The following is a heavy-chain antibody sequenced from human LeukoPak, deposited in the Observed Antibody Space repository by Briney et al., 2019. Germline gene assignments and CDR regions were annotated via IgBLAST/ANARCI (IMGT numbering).Heavy chain of an antibody. J-gene: IGHJ4*02. Sequence: GGSLRLSCAASGFTFSDYYMSWIRQAPGKGLEWVSYISSSGSTIYYADSVKGRFTISRDNAKNSLYLQMNSLRAEDTAVYYCAKLHRRQLVSEHWGQGTLVTVSS. CDR1: GFTFSDYY. D-gene: IGHD6-13*01. CDR3: AKLHRRQLVSEH. CDR2: ISSSGSTI. V-gene: IGHV3-11*04.